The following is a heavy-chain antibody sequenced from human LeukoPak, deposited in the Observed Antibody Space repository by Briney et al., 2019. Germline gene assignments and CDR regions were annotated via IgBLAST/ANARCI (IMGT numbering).Heavy chain of an antibody. CDR1: GGSISSYY. CDR3: ARHRGVAARPGAFDI. Sequence: SETLSLTCTVSGGSISSYYWSWIRQPPGKGLGWIGYIYTSGSTNYNPSLKIRVTISVDTSKNQFSLKLSSVTAADTAVYYCARHRGVAARPGAFDIWGQGTMVTVSS. CDR2: IYTSGST. J-gene: IGHJ3*02. D-gene: IGHD6-6*01. V-gene: IGHV4-4*09.